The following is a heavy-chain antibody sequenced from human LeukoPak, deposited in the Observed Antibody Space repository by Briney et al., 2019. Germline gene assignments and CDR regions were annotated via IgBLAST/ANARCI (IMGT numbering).Heavy chain of an antibody. CDR2: ISADNDNT. CDR1: GYTFTGYY. V-gene: IGHV1-18*04. Sequence: GASVKVSCKASGYTFTGYYMHWVRQAPGQGLEWMGWISADNDNTNYAQKFQGRVTVTTDTSTSTAYMELRSLRSDDTAVYYCARDRGSSWYRNDAFDIWGQGTMVTVSS. CDR3: ARDRGSSWYRNDAFDI. J-gene: IGHJ3*02. D-gene: IGHD6-13*01.